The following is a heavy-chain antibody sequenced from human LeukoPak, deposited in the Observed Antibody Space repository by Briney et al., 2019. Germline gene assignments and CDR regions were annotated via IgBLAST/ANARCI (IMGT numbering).Heavy chain of an antibody. CDR3: AMPNQYSSSWFPFDY. Sequence: ASVKVSCKASGYTFTSYGISWVQQAPGQGLEWMGWISAYNGNTNYAQKLQGRVTMTTDTSTSTAYMELRSLRSDDTAVYYCAMPNQYSSSWFPFDYWGQGTLVTVSS. J-gene: IGHJ4*02. CDR2: ISAYNGNT. CDR1: GYTFTSYG. D-gene: IGHD6-13*01. V-gene: IGHV1-18*01.